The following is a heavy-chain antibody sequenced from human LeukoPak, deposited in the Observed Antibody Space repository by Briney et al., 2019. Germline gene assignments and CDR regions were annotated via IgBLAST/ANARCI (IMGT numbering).Heavy chain of an antibody. Sequence: GASVKVSCKASGYTFIGYYMHWVRQAPGQGLEWMGWINPNSVGTDYVQKFQGRVTTTRDTSISTAYMGLSRLRSDDTAVYYCASGTSYGGDLDYWGQGTLVTVSS. J-gene: IGHJ4*02. D-gene: IGHD3-16*01. CDR3: ASGTSYGGDLDY. CDR2: INPNSVGT. V-gene: IGHV1-2*02. CDR1: GYTFIGYY.